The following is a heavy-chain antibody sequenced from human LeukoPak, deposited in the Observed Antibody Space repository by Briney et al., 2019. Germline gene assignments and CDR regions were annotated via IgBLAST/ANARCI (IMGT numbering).Heavy chain of an antibody. Sequence: SVKVSCKASGGTFSSYAINWVRQAPGQGLESVGRIIPIFGTANYAQKFQGKVTITTDESTSTAYMELSSLRSEDTAVYYCARGVSGYQGYYNMDVWDKGTTVTVSS. CDR1: GGTFSSYA. CDR2: IIPIFGTA. CDR3: ARGVSGYQGYYNMDV. J-gene: IGHJ6*03. V-gene: IGHV1-69*05. D-gene: IGHD3-22*01.